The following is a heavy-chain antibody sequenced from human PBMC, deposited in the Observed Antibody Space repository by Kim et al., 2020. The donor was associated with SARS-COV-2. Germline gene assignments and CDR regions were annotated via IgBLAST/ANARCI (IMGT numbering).Heavy chain of an antibody. CDR3: ARGRSTTVVRFDY. CDR1: GFTVSSNY. CDR2: IYSGGST. D-gene: IGHD4-17*01. Sequence: GGSLRLSCAASGFTVSSNYMSWVRQAPGKGLEWVSVIYSGGSTYYADSVKGRFTISRDNSKNTLYLQMNSLRAEDTAVYYCARGRSTTVVRFDYWGQGTLVTVSS. J-gene: IGHJ4*02. V-gene: IGHV3-66*01.